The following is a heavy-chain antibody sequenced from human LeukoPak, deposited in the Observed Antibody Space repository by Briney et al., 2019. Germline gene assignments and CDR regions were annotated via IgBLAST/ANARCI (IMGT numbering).Heavy chain of an antibody. J-gene: IGHJ4*02. D-gene: IGHD1-26*01. Sequence: GGSLRLSCAASGFTVRINHMSWVRQAPGKGLQWVSSVGGSGDTTYYADSVKGRFTISRDNSKNTVYLHMNGLRAEDTATFYCAKTLGGIVGYLEYWGQGTLVTVSS. CDR3: AKTLGGIVGYLEY. V-gene: IGHV3-23*01. CDR1: GFTVRINH. CDR2: VGGSGDTT.